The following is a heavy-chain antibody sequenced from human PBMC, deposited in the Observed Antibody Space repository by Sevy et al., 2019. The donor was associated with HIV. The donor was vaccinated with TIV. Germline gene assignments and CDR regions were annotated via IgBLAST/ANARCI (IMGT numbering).Heavy chain of an antibody. V-gene: IGHV4-61*01. CDR2: IHYSGST. CDR1: GGSVSSGSYF. CDR3: ARDSGTYPYYFDY. J-gene: IGHJ4*02. D-gene: IGHD1-26*01. Sequence: SETLSLTWTVSGGSVSSGSYFWSWIRQPPGKGLEWIGYIHYSGSTNYNPSLKSRVTISVDTSKNQFSLNLSSVTPADTAVYYCARDSGTYPYYFDYWGQGTLVTVSS.